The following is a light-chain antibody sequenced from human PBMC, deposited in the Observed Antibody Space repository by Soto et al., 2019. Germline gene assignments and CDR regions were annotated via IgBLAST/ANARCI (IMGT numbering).Light chain of an antibody. CDR1: QSVSSN. Sequence: EIVMTQSPATLSVSPGERATLSCRASQSVSSNLAWYQQKPGQGPRLLIYDASKRATDIPDRFIGSGSGTDFTLTISSLEPEDFAVYYCHQRSNWPPFTFGGGTKVDIK. V-gene: IGKV3-11*01. J-gene: IGKJ4*01. CDR2: DAS. CDR3: HQRSNWPPFT.